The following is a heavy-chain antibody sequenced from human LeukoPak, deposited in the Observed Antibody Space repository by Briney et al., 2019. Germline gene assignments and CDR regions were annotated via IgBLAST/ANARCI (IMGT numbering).Heavy chain of an antibody. V-gene: IGHV3-23*01. CDR3: AKDPGRWEPNY. CDR2: ISGSGGST. Sequence: PGGTLRLSCAASAFTFSSYGMRWVRQAPGKGLEWVSGISGSGGSTYYADSVKGRFTISRDNSKNTLYLQMNSLRAEDTAVYYCAKDPGRWEPNYWGQGTLVTVSS. J-gene: IGHJ4*02. CDR1: AFTFSSYG. D-gene: IGHD1-26*01.